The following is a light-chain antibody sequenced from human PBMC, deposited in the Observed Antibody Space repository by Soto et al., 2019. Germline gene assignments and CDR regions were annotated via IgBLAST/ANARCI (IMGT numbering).Light chain of an antibody. J-gene: IGKJ1*01. CDR3: QQYSTVWA. CDR1: QDISSW. CDR2: IAS. V-gene: IGKV1D-16*01. Sequence: DIQMTQSPSSVSASVGDRVTITCRASQDISSWLTWYQQKPGKAPKVLIYIASRLQSGVPSRFSGSRSGTEFTLTISSLQPDDFATYYCQQYSTVWAFGQGTKVDIK.